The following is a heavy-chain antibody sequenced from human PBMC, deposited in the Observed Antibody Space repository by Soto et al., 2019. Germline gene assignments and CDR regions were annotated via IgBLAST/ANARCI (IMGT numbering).Heavy chain of an antibody. Sequence: PSETLSLTCTVSGDSIIRSDFYWGWVRQPRGKGLEWIGSIFYLGSSYYNPSLKSRVTMSVDTSKNQFSLRLRSVTAADTALYFCARHSLALRKNNWFDPWGQGIMVTVSS. D-gene: IGHD3-3*02. CDR1: GDSIIRSDFY. V-gene: IGHV4-39*01. CDR2: IFYLGSS. J-gene: IGHJ5*02. CDR3: ARHSLALRKNNWFDP.